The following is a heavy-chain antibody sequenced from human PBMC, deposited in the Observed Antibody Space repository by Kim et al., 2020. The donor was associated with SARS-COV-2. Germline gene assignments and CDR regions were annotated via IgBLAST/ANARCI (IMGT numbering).Heavy chain of an antibody. D-gene: IGHD2-2*01. CDR1: GFTFSSYG. Sequence: GGSLRLSCAASGFTFSSYGMHWVRQAPGKGLEWVAVIWYDGSNKYYADSVKGRFTISRDNSKNTLYLQMNSLRAEDTAVYYCARGSSTSPSDYWGQGTLVTVSS. V-gene: IGHV3-33*01. CDR2: IWYDGSNK. J-gene: IGHJ4*02. CDR3: ARGSSTSPSDY.